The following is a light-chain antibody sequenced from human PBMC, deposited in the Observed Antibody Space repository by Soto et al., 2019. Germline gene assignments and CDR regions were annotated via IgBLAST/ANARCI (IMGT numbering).Light chain of an antibody. CDR3: AAWDDSLRAVV. CDR1: TSNIGTYA. J-gene: IGLJ2*01. Sequence: QSVLTQLPSASGTPGQRVTISCSGSTSNIGTYAVNWYQQLPGTAPTLLIFRNHQRPSGVPDRFSGSKSGTSASLAISGPQSADEAGYYCAAWDDSLRAVVFGGGTKVTVL. V-gene: IGLV1-44*01. CDR2: RNH.